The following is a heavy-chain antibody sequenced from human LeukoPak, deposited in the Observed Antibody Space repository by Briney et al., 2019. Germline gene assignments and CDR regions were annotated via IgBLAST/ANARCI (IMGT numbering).Heavy chain of an antibody. Sequence: SVKVSCKASGGTFSSYAISWVRQAPGQALEWMGGIIPIFGTANYAQKFQGRVTITTDESTSTAYMELSSLRSEDTAVYYCARGSGDGYNFGHWGQGTLVTVSS. V-gene: IGHV1-69*05. CDR2: IIPIFGTA. J-gene: IGHJ4*02. CDR3: ARGSGDGYNFGH. D-gene: IGHD5-24*01. CDR1: GGTFSSYA.